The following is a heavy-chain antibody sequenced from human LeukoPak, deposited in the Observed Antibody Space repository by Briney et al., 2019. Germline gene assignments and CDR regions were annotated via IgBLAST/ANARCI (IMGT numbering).Heavy chain of an antibody. Sequence: GGSLRLSCAASGFTFSSYAMHWVRQAPGKGLEWVAVISYDGSNKYYADSVKGRFAISRDNSKNTLYLQMNSLRAEDTAVYYCARLSPRCCDYWGQGTLVTVSS. V-gene: IGHV3-30*09. CDR1: GFTFSSYA. CDR3: ARLSPRCCDY. CDR2: ISYDGSNK. J-gene: IGHJ4*02. D-gene: IGHD4/OR15-4a*01.